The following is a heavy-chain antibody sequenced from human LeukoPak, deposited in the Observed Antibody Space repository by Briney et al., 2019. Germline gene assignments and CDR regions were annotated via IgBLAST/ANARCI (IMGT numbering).Heavy chain of an antibody. CDR3: AREGTYFDY. J-gene: IGHJ4*02. CDR2: MKVDGSDI. V-gene: IGHV3-7*01. Sequence: PGGSLRLSCAASGFTFSNDFMTWVRQAPGKGLEWVANMKVDGSDIHYVDSVKGRFTISSDNARNSLYLQMNTLRVEDTAVYYCAREGTYFDYWGQGTLVTVSS. CDR1: GFTFSNDF. D-gene: IGHD3-10*01.